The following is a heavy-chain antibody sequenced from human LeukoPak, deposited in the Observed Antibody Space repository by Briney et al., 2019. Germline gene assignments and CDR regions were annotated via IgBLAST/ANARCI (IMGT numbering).Heavy chain of an antibody. CDR1: GFTFSSFG. CDR2: IWYDGSAK. J-gene: IGHJ4*02. CDR3: ARGWGDLGWFFDY. V-gene: IGHV3-33*01. D-gene: IGHD4-23*01. Sequence: GRSLRLSCAASGFTFSSFGIHWVRQAPGRGLEWVAIIWYDGSAKYFADSVKGRFTVSRDNSKNTLYLQMNSLRAEDTAVYYCARGWGDLGWFFDYWGQGTLVTVSS.